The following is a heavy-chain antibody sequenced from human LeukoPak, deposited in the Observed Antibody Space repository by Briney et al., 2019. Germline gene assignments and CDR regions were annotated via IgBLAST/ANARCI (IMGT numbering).Heavy chain of an antibody. CDR3: ARDGRYCGSTSCRLNWFDP. J-gene: IGHJ5*02. V-gene: IGHV1-46*01. D-gene: IGHD2-2*01. CDR2: INPSGGST. CDR1: GYTFTTCY. Sequence: ASVKVSCKASGYTFTTCYMHWVRQAPGQGLINPSGGSTSYAQKFQGRVTMTRDTSTSTIYMELSSLRSEDTAVYYCARDGRYCGSTSCRLNWFDPWGQGTLVTVSS.